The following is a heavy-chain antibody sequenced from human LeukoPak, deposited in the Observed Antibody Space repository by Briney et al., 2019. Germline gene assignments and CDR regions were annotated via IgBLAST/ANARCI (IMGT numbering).Heavy chain of an antibody. V-gene: IGHV4-39*01. D-gene: IGHD3-3*01. CDR2: IYYSDSP. CDR1: GRSISSSSYY. Sequence: SETLSLTCTVSGRSISSSSYYWAWIRQPPGKGLEWLWRIYYSDSPHYNPCVATRAPMSVHTSKNQFSMKLSSVTAADCAVVYCARHGSWPVEYCWGEATLVTVSS. CDR3: ARHGSWPVEYC. J-gene: IGHJ4*02.